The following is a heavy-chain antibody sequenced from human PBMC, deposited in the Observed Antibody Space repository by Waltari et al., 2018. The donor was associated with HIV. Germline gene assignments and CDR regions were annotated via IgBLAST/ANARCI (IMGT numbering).Heavy chain of an antibody. J-gene: IGHJ3*02. CDR1: GYTFTNYW. CDR2: IYPFDSDT. D-gene: IGHD3-22*01. CDR3: ARLFYYDTTGYINNAFDI. Sequence: SLKISCKASGYTFTNYWIAWVRQMSGEGLEWMGIIYPFDSDTRYNPSFEGQITISADKSLATAYLEWNNLNASDAAIDYCARLFYYDTTGYINNAFDIWGQGTVVTVS. V-gene: IGHV5-51*01.